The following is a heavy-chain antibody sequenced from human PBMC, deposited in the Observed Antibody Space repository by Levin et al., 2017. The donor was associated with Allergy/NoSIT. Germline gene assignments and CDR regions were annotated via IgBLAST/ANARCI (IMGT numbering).Heavy chain of an antibody. CDR3: ATEGAITMVRGVIITWRGGAFDI. CDR2: FDPEDGET. D-gene: IGHD3-10*01. Sequence: ASVKVSCKVSGYTLTELSMHWVRQAPGKGLEWMGGFDPEDGETIYAQKFQGRVTMTEDTSTDTAYMELSSLRSEDTAVYYCATEGAITMVRGVIITWRGGAFDIWGQGTMVTVSS. J-gene: IGHJ3*02. CDR1: GYTLTELS. V-gene: IGHV1-24*01.